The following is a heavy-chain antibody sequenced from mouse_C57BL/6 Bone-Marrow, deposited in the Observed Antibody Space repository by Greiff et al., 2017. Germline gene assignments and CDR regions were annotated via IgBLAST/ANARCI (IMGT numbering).Heavy chain of an antibody. CDR3: ARVDGYDGRGYAMDY. J-gene: IGHJ4*01. Sequence: QVQLLQSGAELVKPGASVKMSCKASGYAFTSYWITWVKQRPGQGLEWIGDIYPGSGSTNYKEKFKSKATLTVDTSSSTAYMQLSSLTSEDSAVYYCARVDGYDGRGYAMDYWGQGTSVTVSS. V-gene: IGHV1-55*01. CDR2: IYPGSGST. CDR1: GYAFTSYW. D-gene: IGHD2-2*01.